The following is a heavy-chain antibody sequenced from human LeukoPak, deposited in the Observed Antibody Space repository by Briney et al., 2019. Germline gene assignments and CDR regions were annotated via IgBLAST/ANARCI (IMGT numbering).Heavy chain of an antibody. CDR2: IYTSGST. Sequence: SETLSLTCTVSGGSISSSSYYWSWIRQPAGKGLEWIGRIYTSGSTNYNPSLKSRVTISVDTSKNQFSLKLSSVTAADTAVYYCAREPPASYYYYMDVWGKGTTVTVSS. V-gene: IGHV4-61*02. CDR1: GGSISSSSYY. CDR3: AREPPASYYYYMDV. J-gene: IGHJ6*03. D-gene: IGHD1-14*01.